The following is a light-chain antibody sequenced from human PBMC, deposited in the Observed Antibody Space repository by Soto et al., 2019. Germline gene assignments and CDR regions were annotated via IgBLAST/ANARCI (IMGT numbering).Light chain of an antibody. Sequence: IQLTQSQSSLSASVGYRVTITCRASQGVRSYLAWFQQRPGKAPKLLIFGASTLQNGVPARFSGGGFGTEFTLTITSLQPEDFATYYCHQVYTYPRTFGQGTKVDIK. CDR1: QGVRSY. V-gene: IGKV1-9*01. CDR3: HQVYTYPRT. CDR2: GAS. J-gene: IGKJ1*01.